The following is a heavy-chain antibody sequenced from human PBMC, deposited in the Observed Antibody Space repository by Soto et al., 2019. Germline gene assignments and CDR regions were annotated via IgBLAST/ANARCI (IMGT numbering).Heavy chain of an antibody. J-gene: IGHJ4*02. CDR3: ARAYLWFDY. CDR1: GFTVSSNY. D-gene: IGHD3-10*01. Sequence: GGSLRLSCAASGFTVSSNYMSWVRQAPGKGLEWVANIKQDGSEKYYVDSVKGRFTISRDNAKNSLYLQMNSLRAEDTAVYYCARAYLWFDYWGQGTLVTVSS. V-gene: IGHV3-7*01. CDR2: IKQDGSEK.